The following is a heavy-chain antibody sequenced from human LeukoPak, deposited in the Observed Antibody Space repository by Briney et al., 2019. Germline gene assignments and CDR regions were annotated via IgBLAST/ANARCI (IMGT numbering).Heavy chain of an antibody. CDR3: ARGPRPMIAARRYFDY. V-gene: IGHV4-34*01. D-gene: IGHD6-6*01. CDR1: GGSFSGYY. CDR2: INHSGST. J-gene: IGHJ4*02. Sequence: SETLSLTCAVYGGSFSGYYWSWIRQPPGKGLEWIGEINHSGSTNYNPSLKSRVTISVDTSKNQFSLKLSSVTAADTAVYYCARGPRPMIAARRYFDYWGQGTLVTVSS.